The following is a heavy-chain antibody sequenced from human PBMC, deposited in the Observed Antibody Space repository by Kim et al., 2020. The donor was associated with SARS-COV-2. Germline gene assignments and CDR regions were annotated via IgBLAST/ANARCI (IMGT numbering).Heavy chain of an antibody. V-gene: IGHV4-59*08. CDR2: IYYSGST. CDR3: ARSTSITIFGVVGYTDV. D-gene: IGHD3-3*01. Sequence: SETLSLTCTVSGGSISSYYWSWIRQPPGKGLEWIGYIYYSGSTNYNPSLKSRVTISVDTSKNQFSLKLSSVTAADTAVYYCARSTSITIFGVVGYTDVWG. CDR1: GGSISSYY. J-gene: IGHJ6*03.